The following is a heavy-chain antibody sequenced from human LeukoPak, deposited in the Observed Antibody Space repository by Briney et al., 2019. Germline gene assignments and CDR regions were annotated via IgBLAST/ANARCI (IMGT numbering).Heavy chain of an antibody. CDR2: INPNTGGT. Sequence: ASVKDSCKSSRYTLTAHHMHEVRQAPGQGLEWMGWINPNTGGTHYAQKFQGRVTMTGDTAVSTVYMELNRLRSDDMAVYYCARDFGWREHAFDIRGQGTMVTVSS. J-gene: IGHJ3*02. D-gene: IGHD3-9*01. V-gene: IGHV1-2*02. CDR3: ARDFGWREHAFDI. CDR1: RYTLTAHH.